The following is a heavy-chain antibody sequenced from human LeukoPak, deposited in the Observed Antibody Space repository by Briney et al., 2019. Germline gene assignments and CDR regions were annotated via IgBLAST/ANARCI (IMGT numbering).Heavy chain of an antibody. Sequence: ASVKVSCKASGYPLTGNYIHWVRQAPGQGLEWMGWIKPNSGDTNYAQKFQGRVTMNRDTSTNPAYLDLSRLRSDDTAVYYCARGNGYDYLSFDYWGQGTLVTVSS. V-gene: IGHV1-2*02. D-gene: IGHD5-12*01. CDR2: IKPNSGDT. CDR1: GYPLTGNY. CDR3: ARGNGYDYLSFDY. J-gene: IGHJ4*02.